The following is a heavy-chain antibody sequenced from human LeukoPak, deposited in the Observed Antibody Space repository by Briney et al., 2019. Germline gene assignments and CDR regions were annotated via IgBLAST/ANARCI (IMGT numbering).Heavy chain of an antibody. CDR3: ATPPDYFDF. J-gene: IGHJ4*02. CDR2: ISGGGVSK. CDR1: RFTFSSHV. V-gene: IGHV3-23*01. Sequence: GGYLRLSCAASRFTFSSHVMSWVRQAQGKGLEWVSGISGGGVSKYSADSVKGRFTISRDNSKNTLYLQMNSLRAEELSVYYCATPPDYFDFWRQGILVTVPS.